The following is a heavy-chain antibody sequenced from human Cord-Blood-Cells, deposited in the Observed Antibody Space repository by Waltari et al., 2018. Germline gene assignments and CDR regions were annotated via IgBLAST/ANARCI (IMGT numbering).Heavy chain of an antibody. CDR3: ASDYPESHFDY. J-gene: IGHJ4*02. Sequence: QVQLQESGPGLVKPSETLSLTCAVSGYSISSGYYWGWIRQPPGKGLEWIGSIYHSGSTYYNPSLKSRVTISVDTSKNQFSLKLSSVTAADTAVYYCASDYPESHFDYWGQGTLVTVSS. D-gene: IGHD4-17*01. V-gene: IGHV4-38-2*01. CDR1: GYSISSGYY. CDR2: IYHSGST.